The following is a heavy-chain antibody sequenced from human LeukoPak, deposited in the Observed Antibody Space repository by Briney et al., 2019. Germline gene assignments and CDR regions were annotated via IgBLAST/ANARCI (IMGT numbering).Heavy chain of an antibody. D-gene: IGHD6-13*01. J-gene: IGHJ4*02. CDR1: GGFSSSYY. CDR3: ARRGLIYSSSWYYFDY. CDR2: IYDSGST. V-gene: IGHV4-59*01. Sequence: SETLSLTCSVSGGFSSSYYWHWIRQPPGKGLEWIGYIYDSGSTNYNPSLKSRVTISVDTSKNQFALKLSSVTAADTAVYYCARRGLIYSSSWYYFDYWGQGTLVTVSS.